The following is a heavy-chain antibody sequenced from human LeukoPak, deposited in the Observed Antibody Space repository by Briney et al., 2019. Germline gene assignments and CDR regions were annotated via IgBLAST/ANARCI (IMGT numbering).Heavy chain of an antibody. CDR2: IYHSGST. V-gene: IGHV4-30-2*01. CDR3: ARVLGARWYFDY. D-gene: IGHD3-10*01. Sequence: PSQTLSLTCAVSGGSISSGGYYWSWIRQPPGKGLEWIGYIYHSGSTYYNPSLKSRVTISVDRSKNQFSLKLSSVTAADTAVYYCARVLGARWYFDYWGQGTLVTVSS. CDR1: GGSISSGGYY. J-gene: IGHJ4*02.